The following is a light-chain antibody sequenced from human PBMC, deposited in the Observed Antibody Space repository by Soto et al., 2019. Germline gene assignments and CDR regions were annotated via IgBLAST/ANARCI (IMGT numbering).Light chain of an antibody. Sequence: QSALTQPASVSGSPGQSITISCTGTSSDVGGYNYVSWYQQHPGKAPKLMIYEVSNRPSGVSNRFSGSKSGNKASLTISGLQAEDEADYYCSSYSSSGNLQFGGGTKLTVL. J-gene: IGLJ2*01. CDR3: SSYSSSGNLQ. V-gene: IGLV2-14*01. CDR2: EVS. CDR1: SSDVGGYNY.